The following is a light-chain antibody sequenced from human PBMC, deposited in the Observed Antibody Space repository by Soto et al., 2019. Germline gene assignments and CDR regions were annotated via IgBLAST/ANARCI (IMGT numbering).Light chain of an antibody. Sequence: QCPPSQPRSVSGSPGQSVAISCTGSSSDLGSNNYVSWDQHHPGKPPKLMTYDVSKRPPGVPDRFSGSKSGNTATLTISGLQAEDDADYYCGSYGGSSTLPVFGGGTKVTVL. CDR3: GSYGGSSTLPV. V-gene: IGLV2-11*01. CDR2: DVS. CDR1: SSDLGSNNY. J-gene: IGLJ2*01.